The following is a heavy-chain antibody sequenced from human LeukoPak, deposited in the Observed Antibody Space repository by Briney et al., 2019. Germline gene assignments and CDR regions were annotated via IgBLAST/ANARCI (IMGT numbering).Heavy chain of an antibody. CDR3: ARGYYYDSSGYYPDFDY. Sequence: ASVKVSCKASGYTFTGYYMRWVRQAPGQGLEWMGRINPNSGGTNYAQKFQGRVTMTRDTSISTAYMELSRLRSDDTAVYYCARGYYYDSSGYYPDFDYWGQGTLVTVSS. CDR1: GYTFTGYY. CDR2: INPNSGGT. V-gene: IGHV1-2*06. J-gene: IGHJ4*02. D-gene: IGHD3-22*01.